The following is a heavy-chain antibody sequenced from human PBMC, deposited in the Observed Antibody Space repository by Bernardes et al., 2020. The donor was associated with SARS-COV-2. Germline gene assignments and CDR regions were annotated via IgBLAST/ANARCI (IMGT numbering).Heavy chain of an antibody. Sequence: GGSLRLSCAASGFTVSSNYMNWVRQAPGKGTEWVSVIYSGGSTDYADSVKGRFTISRDNSQNTLYLQMNSLRVEDTAIYYCARGGGSSWSSYFDYWGQGTLVTVSS. CDR1: GFTVSSNY. CDR3: ARGGGSSWSSYFDY. CDR2: IYSGGST. D-gene: IGHD6-13*01. V-gene: IGHV3-53*01. J-gene: IGHJ4*02.